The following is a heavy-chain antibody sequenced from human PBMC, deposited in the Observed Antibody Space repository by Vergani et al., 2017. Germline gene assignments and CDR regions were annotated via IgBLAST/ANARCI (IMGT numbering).Heavy chain of an antibody. V-gene: IGHV4-38-2*01. CDR2: IYHSGST. J-gene: IGHJ2*01. Sequence: QVQLQESGPGLVKPSETLSLTCAVSGYSISSSYYWGWIRQPPGKGLEWIGSIYHSGSTYYNPSLKSRVTISVDTSKNQFSLKLSSVTAADTAVYYCARPGSSSWYQVSWYFDLWGRGTLVTVSS. CDR3: ARPGSSSWYQVSWYFDL. CDR1: GYSISSSYY. D-gene: IGHD6-13*01.